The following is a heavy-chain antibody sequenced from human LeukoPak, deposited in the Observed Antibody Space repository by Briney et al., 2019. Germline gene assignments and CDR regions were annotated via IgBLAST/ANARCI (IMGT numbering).Heavy chain of an antibody. Sequence: PPGRSLRLSCAASGFTFSSYGMHWVRQAPGKGLEWVAVISYDGSNKYYADSVKGRFTISRDNSKNTLYLQMNSLRAEDTAVYYCAKDLYYDFWSGHWVGMDYYYGMDVWGQGTTVTVSS. V-gene: IGHV3-30*18. J-gene: IGHJ6*02. CDR1: GFTFSSYG. CDR2: ISYDGSNK. CDR3: AKDLYYDFWSGHWVGMDYYYGMDV. D-gene: IGHD3-3*01.